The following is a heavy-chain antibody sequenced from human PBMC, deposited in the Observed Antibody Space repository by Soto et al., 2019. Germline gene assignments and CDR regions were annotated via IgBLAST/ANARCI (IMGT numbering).Heavy chain of an antibody. CDR2: ISYDGSNK. D-gene: IGHD6-13*01. J-gene: IGHJ6*02. CDR1: GFTFSSYA. Sequence: GGSLRLSCAASGFTFSSYAMHWVRQAPGKGLEWVAVISYDGSNKYYADSVKGRFTISRDNSKNTLYLQMNSLRAEDMAVYYCARGRFKAAAHYYYYGMDVWGQGTTVTVSS. V-gene: IGHV3-30-3*01. CDR3: ARGRFKAAAHYYYYGMDV.